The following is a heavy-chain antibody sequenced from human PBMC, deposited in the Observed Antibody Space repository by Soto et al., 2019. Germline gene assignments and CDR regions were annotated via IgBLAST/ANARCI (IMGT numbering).Heavy chain of an antibody. J-gene: IGHJ6*03. CDR1: GDSVSSNSAA. CDR2: TYYRSRWYN. CDR3: AGTTSQKWYYMDV. V-gene: IGHV6-1*01. D-gene: IGHD1-7*01. Sequence: SQRLPLTCAISGDSVSSNSAAWNWIRLSPSRGLEWLARTYYRSRWYNDYAVSVRSRVTVNPDTSKNQFSLQLTSVTPEDTAVYYCAGTTSQKWYYMDVWGKGTSVTVSS.